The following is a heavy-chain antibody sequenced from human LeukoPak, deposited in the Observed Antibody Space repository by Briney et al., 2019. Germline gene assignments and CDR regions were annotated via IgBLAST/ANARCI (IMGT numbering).Heavy chain of an antibody. J-gene: IGHJ4*02. CDR1: GFTVSSNY. CDR3: ARESPDFWSGLHYFDY. Sequence: PGGSLRLSCAASGFTVSSNYMSWVRQAPGKGLEWVSVIYSGGSTYYADSVKGRFTISRDNSKNTLYLQMNSLRAEDTAVYYCARESPDFWSGLHYFDYWGQGTLVTVSS. V-gene: IGHV3-66*02. D-gene: IGHD3-3*01. CDR2: IYSGGST.